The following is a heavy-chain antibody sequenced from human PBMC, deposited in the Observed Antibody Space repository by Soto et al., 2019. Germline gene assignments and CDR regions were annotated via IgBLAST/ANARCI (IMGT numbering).Heavy chain of an antibody. CDR2: TYYRSKWYN. J-gene: IGHJ6*03. V-gene: IGHV6-1*01. Sequence: PSPTLSLTGAISGDSVSSNSAAWNWIRQSPSRGLEWLGRTYYRSKWYNDYAVSVKSRITINPDTSKNQFSLQLNSVTPEDTAVYYCASASCVFRGVMDYYYYYMDVWGKGTTVTVCS. CDR3: ASASCVFRGVMDYYYYYMDV. D-gene: IGHD3-10*01. CDR1: GDSVSSNSAA.